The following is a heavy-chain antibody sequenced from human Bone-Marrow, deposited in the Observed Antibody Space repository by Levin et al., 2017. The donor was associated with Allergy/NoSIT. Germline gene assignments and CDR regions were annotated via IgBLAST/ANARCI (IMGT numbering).Heavy chain of an antibody. D-gene: IGHD6-13*01. V-gene: IGHV3-73*01. CDR2: IRSKANSYAT. Sequence: GESLKISCAASGFTFSGSAMHWVRQASGKGLEWVGRIRSKANSYATAYAASVKGRFTISRDDSKNTAYLQMNSLKTEDTAVYYCTRHHLSAAGTGWFDPWGQGTLVTVSS. J-gene: IGHJ5*02. CDR3: TRHHLSAAGTGWFDP. CDR1: GFTFSGSA.